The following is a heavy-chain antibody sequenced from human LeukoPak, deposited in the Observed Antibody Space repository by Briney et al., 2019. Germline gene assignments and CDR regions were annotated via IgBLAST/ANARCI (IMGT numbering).Heavy chain of an antibody. D-gene: IGHD2-2*02. CDR1: GFTFSSYG. CDR3: ARDSVGDIVVVPAAIDIDY. V-gene: IGHV3-33*01. J-gene: IGHJ4*02. Sequence: GVSLRLSCAASGFTFSSYGMHWVRQAPGKGLEWVAVIWYDGSNKYYADSVKGRFTISRDNSKNTLYLQMNSLRAEDTAVYYCARDSVGDIVVVPAAIDIDYWGQGTLVTVSS. CDR2: IWYDGSNK.